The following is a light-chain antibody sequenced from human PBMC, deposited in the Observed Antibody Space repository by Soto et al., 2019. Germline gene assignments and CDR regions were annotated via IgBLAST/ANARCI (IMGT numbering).Light chain of an antibody. CDR3: QQYNNWLYT. V-gene: IGKV3-15*01. CDR2: GAS. CDR1: PSVSSN. J-gene: IGKJ2*01. Sequence: EIVLTQSPATLSVSPGERATLSCRASPSVSSNLAWYQQKPGQAPRLLIYGASTSATGTPARFSGSGSGTEFTLTISSLQSEDFAVYYCQQYNNWLYTFGQGTNLEIK.